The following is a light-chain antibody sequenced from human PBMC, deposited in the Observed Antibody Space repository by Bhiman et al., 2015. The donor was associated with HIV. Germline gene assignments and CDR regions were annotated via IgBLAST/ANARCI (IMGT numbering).Light chain of an antibody. J-gene: IGLJ1*01. V-gene: IGLV2-14*03. Sequence: SALTQPASVSGSPGQSITISCTGTSSDVGSYHYVSWYQQHPGRAPKVIIYDVTKRPSGVSNRFSGSKSVNTASLTISGLQAEDEADYYCSSYTTSSTFLFGTGTKVTVL. CDR2: DVT. CDR3: SSYTTSSTFL. CDR1: SSDVGSYHY.